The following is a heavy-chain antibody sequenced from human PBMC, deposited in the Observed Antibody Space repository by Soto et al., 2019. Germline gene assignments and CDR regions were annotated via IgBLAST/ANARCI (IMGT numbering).Heavy chain of an antibody. Sequence: QVQLVESGGGVVQPGRSLRLSCAASGFTFSNYGMHWVRQTPGKGLEWVAVISYDGSHEFYTDSVKGRFTISRDNSKNTLYLQMNSLKTEDTAVYYCANLWGDGYNLGQDYNGMDVWGQGTTVIVSS. V-gene: IGHV3-30*18. CDR1: GFTFSNYG. J-gene: IGHJ6*02. CDR2: ISYDGSHE. CDR3: ANLWGDGYNLGQDYNGMDV. D-gene: IGHD5-12*01.